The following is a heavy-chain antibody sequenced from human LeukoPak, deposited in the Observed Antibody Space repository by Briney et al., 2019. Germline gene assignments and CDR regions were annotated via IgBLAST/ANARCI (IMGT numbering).Heavy chain of an antibody. D-gene: IGHD2-2*02. CDR3: AGQIPYGMDV. J-gene: IGHJ6*02. Sequence: SETLSLTCTVSGGSISSYYWSWIRQPPGKGLEWLGYIYYTGSTNYNPSLKSRVTISVDTSKNQFSLKLSSVTAADTAVYYCAGQIPYGMDVWGQGTTVTVSS. V-gene: IGHV4-59*08. CDR1: GGSISSYY. CDR2: IYYTGST.